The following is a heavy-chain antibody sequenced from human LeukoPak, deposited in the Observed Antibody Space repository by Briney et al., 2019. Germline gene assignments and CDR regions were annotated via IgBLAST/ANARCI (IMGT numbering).Heavy chain of an antibody. CDR2: IYSGGST. V-gene: IGHV3-66*02. Sequence: GGSLRLSCAVSGFTVSSNYMSWVRQAPGKGLEWVSVIYSGGSTYYADSVKGRFTISRDNSKNTLYLQMNSLRAEDTAVYYCAREMPGGSDAFDFWGQGTMVTVSS. CDR3: AREMPGGSDAFDF. CDR1: GFTVSSNY. J-gene: IGHJ3*01. D-gene: IGHD3-16*01.